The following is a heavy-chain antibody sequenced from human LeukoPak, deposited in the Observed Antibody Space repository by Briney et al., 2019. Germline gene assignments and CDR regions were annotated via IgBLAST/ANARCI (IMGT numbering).Heavy chain of an antibody. V-gene: IGHV4-34*01. Sequence: SETLSLTCAVYGGSFSGYYWSWIRQPPGKGLEWIGEINHSGSTNYNPSLKSRVTISVDTSKNQFSLKLSSVTAADTAVYYCATAGIAVAGNYMDVWGKGTTVTVSS. CDR1: GGSFSGYY. CDR2: INHSGST. D-gene: IGHD6-19*01. CDR3: ATAGIAVAGNYMDV. J-gene: IGHJ6*03.